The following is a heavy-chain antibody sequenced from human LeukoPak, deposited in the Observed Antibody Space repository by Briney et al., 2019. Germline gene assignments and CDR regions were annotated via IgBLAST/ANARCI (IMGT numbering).Heavy chain of an antibody. Sequence: KPSETLSLTCTVSGGSISTRTYHWAWIRQPPGKGLEVIGNIYYTGTTLYNPSLKSRVIIAVDTSKNQFSLKLSSVTAADTAVYYCATYGDYFRWFDPWGQGILVTVSS. CDR1: GGSISTRTYH. CDR3: ATYGDYFRWFDP. V-gene: IGHV4-39*01. J-gene: IGHJ5*02. D-gene: IGHD4-17*01. CDR2: IYYTGTT.